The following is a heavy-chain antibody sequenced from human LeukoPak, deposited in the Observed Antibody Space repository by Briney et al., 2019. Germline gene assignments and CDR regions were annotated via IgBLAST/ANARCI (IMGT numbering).Heavy chain of an antibody. CDR2: VHYDGSEK. D-gene: IGHD5-24*01. Sequence: PGGSLRLSCAASGFSLINSDMHWVRQAPGKGLEWVAFVHYDGSEKHYADSLKGRFTISRDNSKNTLCLQMNSLRGEDTAVYYCARNRVGFHYADAFDLWGQGTMVTVSS. CDR3: ARNRVGFHYADAFDL. V-gene: IGHV3-30*02. CDR1: GFSLINSD. J-gene: IGHJ3*01.